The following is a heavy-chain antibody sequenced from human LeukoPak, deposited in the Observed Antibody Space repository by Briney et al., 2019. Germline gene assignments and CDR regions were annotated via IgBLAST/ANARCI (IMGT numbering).Heavy chain of an antibody. Sequence: GGSLRLSCAASGFTFSSYSMNWVGQAPGRAREGVSSIISSSSYIYYPHPVKGRFTISRDNAKNSLYLQMNSLRAEDTAAYYCARDRYDTDFRGPQSIDYWGQGTLVTVSS. D-gene: IGHD5-12*01. V-gene: IGHV3-21*01. J-gene: IGHJ4*02. CDR3: ARDRYDTDFRGPQSIDY. CDR2: IISSSSYI. CDR1: GFTFSSYS.